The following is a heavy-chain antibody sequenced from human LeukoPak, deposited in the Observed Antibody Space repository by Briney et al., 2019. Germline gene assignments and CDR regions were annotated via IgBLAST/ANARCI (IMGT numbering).Heavy chain of an antibody. CDR2: IYNTGGS. CDR3: ATEGDTDDAFDT. Sequence: GGSLRLSCEASGFTVSRNYMNWVRQAPGKGLEWVSLIYNTGGSYYADSVKGRFTISRDKSKNTLFLQMNSLRVDDTAVYYCATEGDTDDAFDTWGQGTMVTVSS. CDR1: GFTVSRNY. J-gene: IGHJ3*02. V-gene: IGHV3-53*01. D-gene: IGHD2-21*01.